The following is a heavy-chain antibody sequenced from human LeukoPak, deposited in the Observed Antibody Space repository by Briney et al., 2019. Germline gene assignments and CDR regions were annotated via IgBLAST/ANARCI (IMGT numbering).Heavy chain of an antibody. J-gene: IGHJ4*02. CDR3: LSGPGH. CDR2: ISWNSGSI. D-gene: IGHD6-25*01. Sequence: GRSLRLSCAASGFTFDDYAMHWVRQAPGKGLEWVSGISWNSGSIGYADSVKGRFTISRDNAKNSLYLQMNSLRAEDTAVFYCLSGPGHCGQGTLVTVSS. CDR1: GFTFDDYA. V-gene: IGHV3-9*01.